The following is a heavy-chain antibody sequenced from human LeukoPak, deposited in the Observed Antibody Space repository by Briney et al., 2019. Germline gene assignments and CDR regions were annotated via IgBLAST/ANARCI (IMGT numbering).Heavy chain of an antibody. J-gene: IGHJ3*02. CDR2: ISSSSSTI. CDR3: ARDQHLSASDAFDI. D-gene: IGHD3-16*02. Sequence: GGSLRLSCAASGFTFSSYSMNWVRQAPGKGLEWVSYISSSSSTIYYADSVKGRFTISRDNAKNSLYLQMNSLRAEDTAVYYCARDQHLSASDAFDIWGQGTMATVSS. CDR1: GFTFSSYS. V-gene: IGHV3-48*01.